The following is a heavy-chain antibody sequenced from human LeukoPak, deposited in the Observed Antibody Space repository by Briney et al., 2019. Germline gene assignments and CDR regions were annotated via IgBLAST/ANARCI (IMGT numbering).Heavy chain of an antibody. CDR3: AILHYYGPGLNWFDP. D-gene: IGHD3-10*01. Sequence: TGEALKISCKGSGYSFTSYWIGWVRQMPGKGLEWMVTIYPGDSDTRYSPSFQGQVTISADKSISTAYLQWSSLKASDTAMYYCAILHYYGPGLNWFDPWGQGTLVTVSS. CDR2: IYPGDSDT. J-gene: IGHJ5*02. V-gene: IGHV5-51*01. CDR1: GYSFTSYW.